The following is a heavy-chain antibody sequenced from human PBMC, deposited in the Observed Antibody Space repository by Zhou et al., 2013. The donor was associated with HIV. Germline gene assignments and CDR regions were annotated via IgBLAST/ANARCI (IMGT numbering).Heavy chain of an antibody. CDR3: TTYGPGYNWMYK. CDR2: FTPNSDVT. CDR1: GYTFTGYY. D-gene: IGHD1-20*01. J-gene: IGHJ4*02. Sequence: QVQLVQSGAEVKKPGASVKVSCKASGYTFTGYYMHWVRQAPGQGLEWMGWFTPNSDVTKYAQKFQGRVSMTTDTSINTAYMELSSLTSDDTAVYYCTTYGPGYNWMYKWGQGTLVTVSS. V-gene: IGHV1-2*02.